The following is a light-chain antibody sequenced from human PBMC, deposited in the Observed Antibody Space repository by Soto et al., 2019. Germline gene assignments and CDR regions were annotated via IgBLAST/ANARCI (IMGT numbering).Light chain of an antibody. CDR3: SSYAASNNFYFV. Sequence: QSALTQPPSASGSPGQSVTISCTGTSSDVGGYNYVSWYQQYPGRAPKLMIYEVTKRPSGVPDRFSGSKSGNTASLTVSGLPAEDEADYYCSSYAASNNFYFVFGGGTKLTGL. CDR2: EVT. CDR1: SSDVGGYNY. V-gene: IGLV2-8*01. J-gene: IGLJ3*02.